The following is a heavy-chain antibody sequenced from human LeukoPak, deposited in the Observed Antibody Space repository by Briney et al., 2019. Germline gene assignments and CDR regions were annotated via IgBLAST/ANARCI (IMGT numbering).Heavy chain of an antibody. D-gene: IGHD3-16*02. CDR1: GFTFDDYA. Sequence: GGSPRLSCAASGFTFDDYAMHWVRQAPGKGLEWVSPISGDGGSTYYADSMKGRFTISRDNSKNSLYLQMNSLRTEDTALYYCAKGLYVWGSYRLGLFDYWGQGTLVTVSS. V-gene: IGHV3-43*02. J-gene: IGHJ4*02. CDR3: AKGLYVWGSYRLGLFDY. CDR2: ISGDGGST.